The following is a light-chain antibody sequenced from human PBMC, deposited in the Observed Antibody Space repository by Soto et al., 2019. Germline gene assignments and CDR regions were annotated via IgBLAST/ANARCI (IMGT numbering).Light chain of an antibody. J-gene: IGKJ1*01. CDR2: AAS. CDR1: QGIGSY. Sequence: DIQLTQSPSFLSASLGDRLTITCRASQGIGSYLAWYQQKPGKAPRLLIYAASTLQSGVPSRFRGSGSGTDFTLTISRLQPEDFSTYYCLQDYNYPWTFGQGTKVDIK. CDR3: LQDYNYPWT. V-gene: IGKV1-9*01.